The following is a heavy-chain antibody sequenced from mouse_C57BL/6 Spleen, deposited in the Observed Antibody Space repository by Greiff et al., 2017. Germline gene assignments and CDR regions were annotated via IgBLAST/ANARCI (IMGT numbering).Heavy chain of an antibody. CDR2: IYPGDGDT. J-gene: IGHJ2*01. CDR3: ARWASYDGYFYYFDY. D-gene: IGHD2-3*01. CDR1: GYAFSSSW. V-gene: IGHV1-82*01. Sequence: VQLQQSGPELVKPGASVKISCKASGYAFSSSWMNWVKQRPGKGLEWIGRIYPGDGDTNYNGKFKGKATLTADKSSSTAYMQLSSLTSEDSAVYFCARWASYDGYFYYFDYWGQGTTLTVSS.